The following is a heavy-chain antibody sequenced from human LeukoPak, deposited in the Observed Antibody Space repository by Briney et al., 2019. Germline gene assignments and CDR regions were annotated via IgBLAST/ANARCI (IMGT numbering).Heavy chain of an antibody. Sequence: SQTLSLTCTVSGGSISSGSYYRSWIRQPAGKGLEWIGRIYTSGSTNYNPSLKSRVTISVDTSKNQFSLKLSSVTAADTAVYYCASRSIAAAGWYYFDYWGQGTLVTVSS. CDR2: IYTSGST. D-gene: IGHD6-13*01. CDR3: ASRSIAAAGWYYFDY. V-gene: IGHV4-61*02. J-gene: IGHJ4*02. CDR1: GGSISSGSYY.